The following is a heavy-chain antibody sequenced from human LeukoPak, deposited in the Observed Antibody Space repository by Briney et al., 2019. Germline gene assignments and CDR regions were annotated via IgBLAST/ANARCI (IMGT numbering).Heavy chain of an antibody. Sequence: GGSLRLSCAASGFTFSNYWMHWVRQAPGKGLVWVSRINSDGSSTNYADSVKGRFTISGDNAKNTLYLQMNSLRADDTGMYYCARVDTATTLFPFWGQGTLVTVSS. V-gene: IGHV3-74*01. J-gene: IGHJ4*02. D-gene: IGHD4-17*01. CDR2: INSDGSST. CDR3: ARVDTATTLFPF. CDR1: GFTFSNYW.